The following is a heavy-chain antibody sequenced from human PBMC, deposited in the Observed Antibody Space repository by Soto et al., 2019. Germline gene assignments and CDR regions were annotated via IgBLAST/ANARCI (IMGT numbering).Heavy chain of an antibody. Sequence: GESLKSSCKASGYIFTTYWIAWVRQMPGKGLEWIGIINPTDSDTRYSPSFQGQVTISADKSISTTYLQWSSLKASDTAIYYCARQWNFDYWGQGTLVTVSS. CDR2: INPTDSDT. D-gene: IGHD5-12*01. CDR1: GYIFTTYW. J-gene: IGHJ4*02. CDR3: ARQWNFDY. V-gene: IGHV5-51*01.